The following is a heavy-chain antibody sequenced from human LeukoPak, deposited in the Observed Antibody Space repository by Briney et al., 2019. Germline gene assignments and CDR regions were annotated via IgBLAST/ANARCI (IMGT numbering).Heavy chain of an antibody. J-gene: IGHJ4*02. D-gene: IGHD4-17*01. CDR3: TRNGDYNLDY. CDR1: GGSFSAYY. V-gene: IGHV4-34*01. Sequence: PSETLSLTCAVYGGSFSAYYWSWIRRPPGKGLEWIGEIHHGGSPSYNPSLKSRVTISVDTSKNQLSLKLSSVTAADTAVYYCTRNGDYNLDYWGQGALVTVSS. CDR2: IHHGGSP.